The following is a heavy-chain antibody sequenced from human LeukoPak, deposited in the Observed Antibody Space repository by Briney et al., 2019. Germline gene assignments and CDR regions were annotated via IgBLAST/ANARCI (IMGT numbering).Heavy chain of an antibody. J-gene: IGHJ4*02. CDR3: ARDQRRYSSSWYGDCGY. CDR1: GYTFTSYG. V-gene: IGHV1-18*01. CDR2: ISAYNGNT. Sequence: ASVKVSCKASGYTFTSYGISWVRQAPGQGLEWMGWISAYNGNTNYAQKLQGRATMTTDTSTSTACMELRSLRSDDTAVYYCARDQRRYSSSWYGDCGYWGQGTLVTVSS. D-gene: IGHD6-13*01.